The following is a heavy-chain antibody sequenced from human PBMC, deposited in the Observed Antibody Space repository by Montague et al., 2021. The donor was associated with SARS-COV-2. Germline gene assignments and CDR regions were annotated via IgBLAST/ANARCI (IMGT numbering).Heavy chain of an antibody. CDR1: GGSISGNSYY. V-gene: IGHV4-39*01. J-gene: IGHJ4*02. D-gene: IGHD5-18*01. Sequence: SETLSLTCTVSGGSISGNSYYWGWIRQPPGKGLQWIGGVHYGGSTYYNPSLKSRVTTSVDTSKNQFSLRLSSVTAADTALYYCDCVDTAVVTFDYWGQGTLVTASS. CDR2: VHYGGST. CDR3: DCVDTAVVTFDY.